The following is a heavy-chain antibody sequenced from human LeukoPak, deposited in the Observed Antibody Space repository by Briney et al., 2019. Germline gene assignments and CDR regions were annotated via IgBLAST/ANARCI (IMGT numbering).Heavy chain of an antibody. V-gene: IGHV7-4-1*02. CDR1: GYTFTSYA. CDR3: ARDGGSYFYYYYYMDV. CDR2: INTNTGNP. Sequence: GASVKVSCKASGYTFTSYAMNWVRQAPGQGLEWMGWINTNTGNPTYAQGFTGRFVFSLDTSVSTAYLQISSLKAEDTAVYYCARDGGSYFYYYYYMDVWGKGTTVTVSS. J-gene: IGHJ6*03. D-gene: IGHD1-26*01.